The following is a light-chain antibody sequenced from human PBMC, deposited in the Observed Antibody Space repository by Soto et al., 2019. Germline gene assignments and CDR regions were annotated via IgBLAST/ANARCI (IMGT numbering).Light chain of an antibody. CDR1: QDINKW. Sequence: DIQMTQSRSTLSASVGDRVTITCRASQDINKWLAWYQQKPGTAPKLLISKASILESGVPSRFSGSGSGTDYTLIISSLQPDDFATYFCQQYNSYSWSFGQGTKV. V-gene: IGKV1-5*03. CDR3: QQYNSYSWS. CDR2: KAS. J-gene: IGKJ1*01.